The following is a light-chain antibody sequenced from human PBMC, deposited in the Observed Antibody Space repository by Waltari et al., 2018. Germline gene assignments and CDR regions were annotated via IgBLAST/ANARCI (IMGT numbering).Light chain of an antibody. V-gene: IGKV4-1*01. J-gene: IGKJ1*01. CDR2: WAS. CDR1: QSVLSSSDSRNY. Sequence: DIVMTQSPESLPLSLGERATINCKSTQSVLSSSDSRNYLAWYQQRPGQSPKLLIYWASTREFGVPDRFTGSGSGTDSTLTISSLQAEDVAVYYCQQYFSLPWTFGQGTKVEL. CDR3: QQYFSLPWT.